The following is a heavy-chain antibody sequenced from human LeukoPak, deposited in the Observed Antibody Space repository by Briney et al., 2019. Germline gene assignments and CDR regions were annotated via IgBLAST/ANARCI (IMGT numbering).Heavy chain of an antibody. V-gene: IGHV1-3*01. J-gene: IGHJ6*02. CDR3: ARGRVSEYDILTGYSPYYYYYGMDV. D-gene: IGHD3-9*01. Sequence: ASVKVSCKASGYTFTSYAMHWVRQAPGQRLEWMGWINAGNGNTKYSQKFQGRVTITRDTSASTAYMELSSLRSEDMAVYYCARGRVSEYDILTGYSPYYYYYGMDVWGQGTTVTVSS. CDR1: GYTFTSYA. CDR2: INAGNGNT.